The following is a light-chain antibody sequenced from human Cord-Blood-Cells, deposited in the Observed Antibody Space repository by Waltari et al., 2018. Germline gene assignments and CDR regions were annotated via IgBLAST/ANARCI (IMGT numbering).Light chain of an antibody. Sequence: DIVITQSPDSLDVSLGERPTINCKSSQSFLYSSNNKNYLAWYQQKQVQPPKLLLYWASTRESGVPDRFSGSGSGTDFKLTISSLQAEDVAVYYCQQYYSTPLTFGGGTKVEIK. CDR3: QQYYSTPLT. CDR1: QSFLYSSNNKNY. J-gene: IGKJ4*01. CDR2: WAS. V-gene: IGKV4-1*01.